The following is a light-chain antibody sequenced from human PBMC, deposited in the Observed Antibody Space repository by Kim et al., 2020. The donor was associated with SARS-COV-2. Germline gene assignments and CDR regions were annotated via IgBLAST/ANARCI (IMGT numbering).Light chain of an antibody. CDR2: AAS. J-gene: IGKJ1*01. Sequence: GDRVTITCRASQDISNYLAWFQLKPGKAPKLLIYAASALQPGVPSRFSGSGSGTDFTLTVTSLQPEDVATYYCQKCDSAPWTFGQVTKVDIK. CDR1: QDISNY. V-gene: IGKV1-27*01. CDR3: QKCDSAPWT.